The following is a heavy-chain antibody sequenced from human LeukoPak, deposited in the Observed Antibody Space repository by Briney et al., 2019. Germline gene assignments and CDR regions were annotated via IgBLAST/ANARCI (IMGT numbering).Heavy chain of an antibody. J-gene: IGHJ6*02. CDR2: IYYSGST. CDR3: ARDGVLWFGELSGGMDV. CDR1: GGSISSYY. Sequence: SETLSLTCTVSGGSISSYYWSWIRQPPGKGLEWIGYIYYSGSTNYNPSLKSRVTISVDTSKNQFSLKLSSVTAADTAVYYCARDGVLWFGELSGGMDVWGQGTTVTVPS. V-gene: IGHV4-59*01. D-gene: IGHD3-10*01.